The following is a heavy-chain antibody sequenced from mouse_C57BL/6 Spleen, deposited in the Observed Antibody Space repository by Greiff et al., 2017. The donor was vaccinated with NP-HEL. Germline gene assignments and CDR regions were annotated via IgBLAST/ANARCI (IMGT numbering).Heavy chain of an antibody. CDR2: IDPSDSYT. Sequence: QVQLQQPGAELVKPGASVKLSCKASGYTFPSSWMQWVKQRPGQGLDWIGEIDPSDSYTTYNQKFKGKATLTVDTSSSTAYMQLSSLTSEDSAVYYCARRGGSSPDYFDYWGQGTTLTVSS. CDR3: ARRGGSSPDYFDY. V-gene: IGHV1-50*01. J-gene: IGHJ2*01. CDR1: GYTFPSSW. D-gene: IGHD1-1*01.